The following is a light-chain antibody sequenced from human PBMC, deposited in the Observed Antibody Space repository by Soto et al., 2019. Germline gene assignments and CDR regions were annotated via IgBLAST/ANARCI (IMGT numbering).Light chain of an antibody. Sequence: DIQITQSPSSLSASVGDRVTITCRAGQDINIYLAWYQQKPGKVPKLLISAASTLQSGVPSRFGGSGSGTDFTVTISSLQPEDGATYYCQKYDGAPLTCGGGTKVEIK. V-gene: IGKV1-27*01. CDR3: QKYDGAPLT. J-gene: IGKJ4*01. CDR1: QDINIY. CDR2: AAS.